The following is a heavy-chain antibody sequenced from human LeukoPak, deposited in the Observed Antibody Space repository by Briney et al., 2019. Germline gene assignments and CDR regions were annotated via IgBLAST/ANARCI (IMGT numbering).Heavy chain of an antibody. CDR2: IYGNDDK. V-gene: IGHV2-5*01. Sequence: SGPTLVKPTQTLTLTCTFSGFSLNTNAVVVGWVRQPPGQALEWLTFIYGNDDKRYSLSLESRLTITKATSKNQVVLTMTDMDYVDTATYYCVHRTSVTSVDHWGQGTLVTVSS. J-gene: IGHJ4*02. D-gene: IGHD4-17*01. CDR1: GFSLNTNAVV. CDR3: VHRTSVTSVDH.